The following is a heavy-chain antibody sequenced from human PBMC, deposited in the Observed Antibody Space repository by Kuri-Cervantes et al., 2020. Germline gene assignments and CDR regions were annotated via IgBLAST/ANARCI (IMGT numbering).Heavy chain of an antibody. Sequence: GESLKISCAASGFTFSSYWMSWVRQAPGKGLEWVANIKQDGSEKYYVDSVKGRFTISRDNAKNSVYLQMNSLRAEDTAVYYCAREDYAGITIFGVVIHMDVWGKGTTVTVSS. CDR2: IKQDGSEK. CDR1: GFTFSSYW. J-gene: IGHJ6*03. CDR3: AREDYAGITIFGVVIHMDV. V-gene: IGHV3-7*01. D-gene: IGHD3-3*01.